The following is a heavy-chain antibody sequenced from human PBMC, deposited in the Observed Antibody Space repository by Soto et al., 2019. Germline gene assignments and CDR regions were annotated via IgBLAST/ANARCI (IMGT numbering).Heavy chain of an antibody. CDR2: IKSKADGGTT. CDR1: GFTFSNAW. J-gene: IGHJ5*02. Sequence: EVQLVESGGGLVKPGGSLRLSCAASGFTFSNAWLIWVRQAPGRGLEWVGRIKSKADGGTTDYAAPVKGRFTISRDYSENTVYLQMNSLKPEDTAVYYCTTCLTAAPRRFDPWGQGTLVTVSS. V-gene: IGHV3-15*07. CDR3: TTCLTAAPRRFDP. D-gene: IGHD2-21*02.